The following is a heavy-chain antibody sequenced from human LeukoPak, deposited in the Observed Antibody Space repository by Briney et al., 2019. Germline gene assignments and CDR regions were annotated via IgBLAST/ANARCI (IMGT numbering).Heavy chain of an antibody. CDR3: AKQHGGASVWYFDY. CDR2: XSGSGGST. D-gene: IGHD3-16*01. V-gene: IGHV3-23*01. CDR1: GFTFSGXX. J-gene: IGHJ4*02. Sequence: GGSLRLSCAASGFTFSGXXXXXXXXAXXXXXXXXXXXSGSGGSTYYADSXXXXXXXXRDNSKNTLYLQMNSLRAEDTAVYYCAKQHGGASVWYFDYWGQGTLVTVSS.